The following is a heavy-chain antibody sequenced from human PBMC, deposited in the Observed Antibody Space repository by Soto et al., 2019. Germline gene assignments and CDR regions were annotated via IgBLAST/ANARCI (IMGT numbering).Heavy chain of an antibody. CDR3: AMVDVYVTPSPQDV. CDR1: GYTFTRYG. D-gene: IGHD3-16*01. J-gene: IGHJ6*02. CDR2: INTYNGNT. V-gene: IGHV1-18*01. Sequence: QVPLVQSGAEVKNPGASVKASCKASGYTFTRYGIGWARQAPGQGLEWMGWINTYNGNTNYAQTVQGRVTLTTDTSTSTAYMGLRSLRSNETAIYYCAMVDVYVTPSPQDVWGQGTTVIVSS.